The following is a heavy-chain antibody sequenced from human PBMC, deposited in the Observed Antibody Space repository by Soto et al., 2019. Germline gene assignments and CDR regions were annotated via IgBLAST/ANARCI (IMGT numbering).Heavy chain of an antibody. J-gene: IGHJ4*02. V-gene: IGHV5-51*01. CDR3: ARRPYQLDPYYFDY. CDR2: IYPGDFDT. Sequence: LGESLKISCRGSGYSFTTYWIGWLRQMPGKGLEWMGIIYPGDFDTRYSPSFQGQVTISADKSISTAYLQWSTLKASDTAMYYCARRPYQLDPYYFDYWGQGNLVTVS. D-gene: IGHD1-1*01. CDR1: GYSFTTYW.